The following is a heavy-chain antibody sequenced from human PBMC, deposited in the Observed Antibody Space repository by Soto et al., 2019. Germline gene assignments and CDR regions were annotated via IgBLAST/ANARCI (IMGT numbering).Heavy chain of an antibody. CDR3: AKVVGADGGHFDN. V-gene: IGHV3-74*01. Sequence: EVQLVESGGGLVLPGGSLRLSCAASGFTFSTHWMHWVRQAPGKGLVWVSRINSHGSGTTYADSVKGRFTISRDNAKNTLYLQMNSLRAEDTAVYFCAKVVGADGGHFDNWGQGTLVTVSS. CDR2: INSHGSGT. J-gene: IGHJ4*02. CDR1: GFTFSTHW. D-gene: IGHD1-26*01.